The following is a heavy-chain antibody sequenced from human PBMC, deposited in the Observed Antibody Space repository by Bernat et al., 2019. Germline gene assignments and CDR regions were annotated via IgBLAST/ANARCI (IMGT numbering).Heavy chain of an antibody. CDR1: GGSISSSSYY. J-gene: IGHJ4*02. CDR2: INYSGST. Sequence: QLQLQESGPGLVKPSETLSLTCTVSGGSISSSSYYWGWIRQPPGKGLEWIGSINYSGSTYYNPSLKSRVTITVDTSKNQFSLKLSSVTAADTAVYYCARLEYSNGWYVEYWGQGTLVTVSS. CDR3: ARLEYSNGWYVEY. D-gene: IGHD6-19*01. V-gene: IGHV4-39*01.